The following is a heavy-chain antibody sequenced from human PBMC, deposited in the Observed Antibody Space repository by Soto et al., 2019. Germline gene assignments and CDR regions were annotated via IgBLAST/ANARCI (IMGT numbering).Heavy chain of an antibody. CDR3: ARDLGSGWYGYSDY. D-gene: IGHD6-19*01. CDR2: ISAYNGNT. J-gene: IGHJ4*02. Sequence: ASVKVSCKASGYTFTSYGISWVRQAPGQGLERMGWISAYNGNTNYAQKLQGRVTMTTDTSTSTAYMELRSLRSDDTAVYYCARDLGSGWYGYSDYWGQGTLVTVSS. CDR1: GYTFTSYG. V-gene: IGHV1-18*01.